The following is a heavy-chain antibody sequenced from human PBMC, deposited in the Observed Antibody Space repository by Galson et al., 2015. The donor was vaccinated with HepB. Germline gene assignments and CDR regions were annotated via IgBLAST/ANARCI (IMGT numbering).Heavy chain of an antibody. D-gene: IGHD3-10*01. V-gene: IGHV3-33*01. CDR3: ARDHLAYSSNWSGGGQGAFHM. Sequence: SLRLSCAASGFTFSSYGMHWVRQAPGKGLQWVTVIWHDGNSKYYIDSVKGRFTISRDNSKNIVYLQMNSLRVEDTAVYYCARDHLAYSSNWSGGGQGAFHMWGQGTTVTVSS. CDR1: GFTFSSYG. J-gene: IGHJ3*02. CDR2: IWHDGNSK.